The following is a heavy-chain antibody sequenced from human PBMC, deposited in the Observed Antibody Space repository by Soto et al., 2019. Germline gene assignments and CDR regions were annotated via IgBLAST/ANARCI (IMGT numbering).Heavy chain of an antibody. D-gene: IGHD6-19*01. CDR1: GFTFSSYA. V-gene: IGHV3-23*01. J-gene: IGHJ4*02. CDR2: IRGSGGST. Sequence: EVQLLESGGGLVQPGGSLSLSCAASGFTFSSYAMSWVRQAPGKRLEWVSAIRGSGGSTYYADSVKGRFTISRDNSKNTLNLQMDSLRAEDTAVYFCAKDLRRVAVSGPDYWGQGTLVTVCS. CDR3: AKDLRRVAVSGPDY.